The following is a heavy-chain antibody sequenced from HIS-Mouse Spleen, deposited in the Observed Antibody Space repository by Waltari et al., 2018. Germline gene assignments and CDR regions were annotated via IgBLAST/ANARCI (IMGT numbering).Heavy chain of an antibody. V-gene: IGHV3-23*01. D-gene: IGHD3-10*01. J-gene: IGHJ4*02. CDR3: AQNYYGSGSYYY. CDR2: ISGSGGST. Sequence: EVQLLESGGGLVQPGGSLRLSCSAPGFTFIRCAMSWVRQAPGKGLEWVSAISGSGGSTYYADSVKGRFTISRDNSKNTLYLQMNSLRAEDTAVYYCAQNYYGSGSYYYWGQGTLVTVSS. CDR1: GFTFIRCA.